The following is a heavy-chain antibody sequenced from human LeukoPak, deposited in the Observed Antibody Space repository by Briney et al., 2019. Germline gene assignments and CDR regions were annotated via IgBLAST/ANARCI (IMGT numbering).Heavy chain of an antibody. Sequence: PGGSLRLSCAASGFTFSSYAMSWVRQAPGKGLEWVSAIRGSGGSTYYADSVKGRFTISRDNSKNTLYLQMGSLRPEDMAVYYCARGLSFGLEWLLLSHDAFDIWGRGTMVTVSS. CDR2: IRGSGGST. J-gene: IGHJ3*02. CDR3: ARGLSFGLEWLLLSHDAFDI. D-gene: IGHD3-3*01. CDR1: GFTFSSYA. V-gene: IGHV3-23*01.